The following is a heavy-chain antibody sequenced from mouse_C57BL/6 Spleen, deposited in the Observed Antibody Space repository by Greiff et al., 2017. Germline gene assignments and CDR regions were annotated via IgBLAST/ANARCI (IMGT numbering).Heavy chain of an antibody. CDR2: INPNNGGT. CDR3: AREGYWVLDY. CDR1: GYTFTDYN. J-gene: IGHJ2*01. D-gene: IGHD4-1*01. Sequence: VQLQQSGPELVKPGASVKMSCKASGYTFTDYNMHWVKQSHGKSLEWIGYINPNNGGTSYNQKFKGKATLTVNKSSSTADMELRSLTSEDSAVYYCAREGYWVLDYWGQGTTLTVSS. V-gene: IGHV1-22*01.